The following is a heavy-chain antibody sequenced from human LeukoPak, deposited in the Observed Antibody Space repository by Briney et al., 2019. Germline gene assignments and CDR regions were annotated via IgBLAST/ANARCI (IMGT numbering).Heavy chain of an antibody. Sequence: SETLSLTCTVSGGSISSSSYYWGWIRQPPGKGLEWVGTIYYSGSTYYNPSLKSRVTISVDTSKNQFSLKLSSVTAADTAVYYCADRGYDTPFDPWGQGTLVTVSS. V-gene: IGHV4-39*01. D-gene: IGHD3-9*01. J-gene: IGHJ5*02. CDR2: IYYSGST. CDR3: ADRGYDTPFDP. CDR1: GGSISSSSYY.